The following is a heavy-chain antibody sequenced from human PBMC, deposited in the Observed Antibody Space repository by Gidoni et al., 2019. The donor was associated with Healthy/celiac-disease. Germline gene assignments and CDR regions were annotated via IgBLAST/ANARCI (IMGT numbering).Heavy chain of an antibody. J-gene: IGHJ6*02. Sequence: QVQLQESGPGLVKPSQTLSLTCTVSGGSISSGSYYWSWIRQPAGKGLEWIGHIYTSGSTNYNPSLKSRVTISVDTSKNQFSLKLSSVTAADTAVYYCARDRAGAIPRLFGMDVWGQGTTVTVSS. CDR2: IYTSGST. V-gene: IGHV4-61*02. CDR3: ARDRAGAIPRLFGMDV. D-gene: IGHD2-2*02. CDR1: GGSISSGSYY.